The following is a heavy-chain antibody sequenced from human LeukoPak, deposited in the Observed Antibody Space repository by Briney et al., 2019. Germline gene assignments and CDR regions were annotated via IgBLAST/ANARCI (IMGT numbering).Heavy chain of an antibody. CDR2: IYISGST. D-gene: IGHD1-1*01. CDR3: ARDGTALEDAFDI. J-gene: IGHJ3*02. Sequence: PSETLSLTCTVSGVSISSHYWSWIRQPAGKGLEWIGHIYISGSTNYNLSLRSRVTISVDTSKNQFSLKLSSVTAADTAVYYCARDGTALEDAFDIWGQGTMVTVSS. CDR1: GVSISSHY. V-gene: IGHV4-4*07.